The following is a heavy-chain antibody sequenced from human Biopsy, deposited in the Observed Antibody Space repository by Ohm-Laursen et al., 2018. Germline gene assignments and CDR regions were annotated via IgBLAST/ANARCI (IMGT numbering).Heavy chain of an antibody. V-gene: IGHV1-46*01. CDR3: ARDETGSSVFGPYYYGMDV. Sequence: ASVKVSCKASGYSFTKYYINWVRQAPGQGLEWMGIINPTGGTTSYAEKFQGRVTLTRDTFTGTVYLELNSLIYEDTALYYCARDETGSSVFGPYYYGMDVWGQGTTVTVSS. CDR2: INPTGGTT. CDR1: GYSFTKYY. D-gene: IGHD3-9*01. J-gene: IGHJ6*02.